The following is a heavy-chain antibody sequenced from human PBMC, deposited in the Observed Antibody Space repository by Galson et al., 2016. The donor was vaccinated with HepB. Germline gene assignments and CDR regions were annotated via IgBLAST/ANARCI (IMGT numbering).Heavy chain of an antibody. D-gene: IGHD3-22*01. CDR2: TFSNDEK. CDR3: ARATYYYDSSGLLDY. Sequence: PALVKPTQTLTLTCTVSGFSLTNARMGVSWIRQPPGKALEWLAHTFSNDEKSYSTSLKSRLTISKDTSKSQVVLTMANMDPVDTATYYCARATYYYDSSGLLDYWGQGTLVSVSS. CDR1: GFSLTNARMG. J-gene: IGHJ4*02. V-gene: IGHV2-26*01.